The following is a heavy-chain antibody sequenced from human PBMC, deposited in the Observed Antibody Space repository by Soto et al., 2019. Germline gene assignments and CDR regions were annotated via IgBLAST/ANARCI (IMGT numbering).Heavy chain of an antibody. CDR1: GFTVSSNY. Sequence: EVQLVESGGGLIQPGGSLRLSCAASGFTVSSNYMSWVRQAPEKGLEWVSVIYSGGSTYYADSVKGRFTISRDNSKNTLFLQMNNLRAEDTAVYYCARNQYRNGWYRGWGQGTRVTVSS. CDR2: IYSGGST. D-gene: IGHD6-19*01. J-gene: IGHJ4*02. CDR3: ARNQYRNGWYRG. V-gene: IGHV3-53*01.